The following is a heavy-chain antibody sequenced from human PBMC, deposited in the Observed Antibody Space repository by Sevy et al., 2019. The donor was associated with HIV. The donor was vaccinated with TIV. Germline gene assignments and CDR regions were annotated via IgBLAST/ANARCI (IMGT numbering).Heavy chain of an antibody. Sequence: GGSLRLSCEASGFTFSKYSMSWVRQAPGKGLEWVSTFSFGCGRINYANSVKGRFTISREDSKNTLYLQMNSLRAEETAVYYCAREGCTKPHDYWGQGTLVTVSS. V-gene: IGHV3-23*01. CDR2: FSFGCGRI. D-gene: IGHD2-8*01. CDR3: AREGCTKPHDY. J-gene: IGHJ4*02. CDR1: GFTFSKYS.